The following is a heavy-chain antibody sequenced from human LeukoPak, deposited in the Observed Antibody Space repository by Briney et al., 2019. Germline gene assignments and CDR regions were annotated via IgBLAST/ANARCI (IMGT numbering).Heavy chain of an antibody. CDR2: IYSGGST. J-gene: IGHJ4*02. CDR1: GFTLSSNY. D-gene: IGHD3-22*01. Sequence: PGGSLRLSCAASGFTLSSNYMSWVRQAPGKGLEWVSVIYSGGSTYYADSVKGRFTISRDNSKNTLYLQMNSLSAEDTAVYYCARDDSSGYFDYWGQGTLVTVSS. V-gene: IGHV3-53*01. CDR3: ARDDSSGYFDY.